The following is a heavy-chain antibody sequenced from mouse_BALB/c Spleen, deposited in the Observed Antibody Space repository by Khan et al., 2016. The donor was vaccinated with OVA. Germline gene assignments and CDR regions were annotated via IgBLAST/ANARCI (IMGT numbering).Heavy chain of an antibody. J-gene: IGHJ2*01. CDR1: GYSITSDYA. V-gene: IGHV3-2*02. CDR2: ISYSGNT. CDR3: ARVYGGDLDY. D-gene: IGHD1-1*02. Sequence: VQLKESGPGLVKPSQSLSLTCTVTGYSITSDYAWNWIRQFPGNKLEWMGFISYSGNTNYNPSLKSRISITRDTSTNQFFLQLNSVTTEDTATYYCARVYGGDLDYGGKGTTLTVSS.